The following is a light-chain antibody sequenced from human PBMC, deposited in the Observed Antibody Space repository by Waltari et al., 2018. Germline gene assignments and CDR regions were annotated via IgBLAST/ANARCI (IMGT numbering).Light chain of an antibody. Sequence: DIQMTQSPSSRSASVGDSVTTTRRASQSISSYLNWYQQKPGKAPKLLIYAASSLQSGVPSRFSGSGSGTDFTLTISSLQPEDFATYYCQQSYSTPRTFGPGTKVDIK. J-gene: IGKJ3*01. CDR3: QQSYSTPRT. V-gene: IGKV1-39*01. CDR2: AAS. CDR1: QSISSY.